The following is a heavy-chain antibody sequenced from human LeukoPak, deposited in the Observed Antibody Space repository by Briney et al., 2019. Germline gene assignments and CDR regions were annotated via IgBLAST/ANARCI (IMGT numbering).Heavy chain of an antibody. V-gene: IGHV4-59*12. D-gene: IGHD6-25*01. CDR2: IYYSGST. J-gene: IGHJ4*02. Sequence: SETLSLTCTVSGGSISSYYWSWIRQPPGKGLEWIGYIYYSGSTNYNPSLKSRVTTSVDTSKNQFSLKLSSVTAADTAVYYCARDRRSRAADYWGQGTLVTVSS. CDR3: ARDRRSRAADY. CDR1: GGSISSYY.